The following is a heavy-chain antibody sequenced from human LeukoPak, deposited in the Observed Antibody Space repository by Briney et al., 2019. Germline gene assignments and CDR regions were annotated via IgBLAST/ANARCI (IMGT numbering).Heavy chain of an antibody. CDR3: VKSYYDSTGYSGWFDP. J-gene: IGHJ5*02. Sequence: SQTLSLTYTVSGGSFSSGRDYWNWIRQPAGKGLEWIGRIYTSGSTHYNSSLKSRVTMSLDTSRNQVSLKLSSVTAADTAIYYCVKSYYDSTGYSGWFDPWGQGTLVTVSS. D-gene: IGHD3-22*01. CDR1: GGSFSSGRDY. V-gene: IGHV4-61*02. CDR2: IYTSGST.